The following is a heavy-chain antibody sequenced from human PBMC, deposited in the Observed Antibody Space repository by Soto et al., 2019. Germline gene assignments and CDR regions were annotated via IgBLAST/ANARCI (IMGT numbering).Heavy chain of an antibody. Sequence: HPGGSLRLSCAASGFTFSSYWMHWVRQAPGKGLVWVSRINSDGSSTSYADSVKGRFTISRDNAKNTLYLQMNSLRAEDTAVYYCARDSSSWYRYYYYYYMDVWGKGTTVTV. D-gene: IGHD6-13*01. CDR2: INSDGSST. V-gene: IGHV3-74*01. J-gene: IGHJ6*03. CDR1: GFTFSSYW. CDR3: ARDSSSWYRYYYYYYMDV.